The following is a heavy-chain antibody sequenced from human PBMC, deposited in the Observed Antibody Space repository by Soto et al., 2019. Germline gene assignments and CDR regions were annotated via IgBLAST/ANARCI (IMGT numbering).Heavy chain of an antibody. V-gene: IGHV3-23*01. CDR3: ASIAVAGLAYYYYGMDV. J-gene: IGHJ6*02. CDR1: GFTSTIYS. D-gene: IGHD6-19*01. Sequence: LRLSCAASGFTSTIYSMNWVRQAPGKGLEWVSAISGSGGSTYYADSVKGRFTISRDNSKNTLYLQMNSLRAEDTAVYYCASIAVAGLAYYYYGMDVWGQGTTVTVSS. CDR2: ISGSGGST.